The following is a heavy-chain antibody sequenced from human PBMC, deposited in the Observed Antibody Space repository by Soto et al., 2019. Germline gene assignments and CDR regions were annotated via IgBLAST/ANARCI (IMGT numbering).Heavy chain of an antibody. CDR3: AREIYDDYDSSGFDH. D-gene: IGHD3-22*01. J-gene: IGHJ4*02. CDR2: IWYDGSNK. CDR1: GFTFSSYG. V-gene: IGHV3-33*01. Sequence: GGSLRLSCAASGFTFSSYGMHWVRQAPGKGLEWVAVIWYDGSNKYYADAVKGRFTISRDNAKNTLSLQMNSLRAEDTAVYYCAREIYDDYDSSGFDHWGQGTLVTVSS.